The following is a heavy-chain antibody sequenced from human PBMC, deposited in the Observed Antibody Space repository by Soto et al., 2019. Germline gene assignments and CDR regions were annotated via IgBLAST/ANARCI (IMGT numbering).Heavy chain of an antibody. Sequence: GGSLRLSCAASGFTFSSYGMHWVRQAPGKGLEWVAVIWNDGSNKYYADSVKGRFTISRDNSKNTLYLQMNSLRAEDTAVYYCARDLYYYDSSGYIDYWGQGTLVTVSS. CDR2: IWNDGSNK. CDR1: GFTFSSYG. V-gene: IGHV3-33*01. J-gene: IGHJ4*02. D-gene: IGHD3-22*01. CDR3: ARDLYYYDSSGYIDY.